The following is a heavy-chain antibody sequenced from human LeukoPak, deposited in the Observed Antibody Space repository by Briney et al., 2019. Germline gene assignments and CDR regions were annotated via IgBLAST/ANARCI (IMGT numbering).Heavy chain of an antibody. V-gene: IGHV3-7*01. CDR1: GMTFKNYW. D-gene: IGHD1-26*01. Sequence: GGSLRLSCAVSGMTFKNYWMSWFRQTPGKGLEWVATINQDESEKYYLDSVKGRFTISRDNAKNSLYLQMDSLGPEDTAVYYCARDPYSGNYGTYYYYYMDVWGKGTTVTISS. CDR2: INQDESEK. CDR3: ARDPYSGNYGTYYYYYMDV. J-gene: IGHJ6*03.